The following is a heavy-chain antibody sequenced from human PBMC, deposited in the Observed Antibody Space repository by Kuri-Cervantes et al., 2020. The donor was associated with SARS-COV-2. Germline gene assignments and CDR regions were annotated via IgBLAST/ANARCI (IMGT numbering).Heavy chain of an antibody. CDR2: INHSGST. CDR3: ARADDFWSGHDAFDI. Sequence: SETLSLTCTVYGGSFSGYSWFWIRQPPGKGLEWIGEINHSGSTNYNPSLKSRVTISVDTSKNQFSLKLSSVTAADTAVYYCARADDFWSGHDAFDIWGQGTMVTVSS. J-gene: IGHJ3*02. D-gene: IGHD3-3*01. CDR1: GGSFSGYS. V-gene: IGHV4-34*01.